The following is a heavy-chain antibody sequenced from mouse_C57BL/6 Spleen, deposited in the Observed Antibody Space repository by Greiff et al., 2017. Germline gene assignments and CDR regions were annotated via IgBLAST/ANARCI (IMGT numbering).Heavy chain of an antibody. CDR1: GYSFTGYF. CDR3: ARGDGRFAY. Sequence: VQLQQSGPELVKPGDSVKISCKASGYSFTGYFMNWVMQSHGKSLEWIGRLNPYNGDTFYNQKFKGKATLTVDKSSSTAHMELRSLTSEDSAVYYCARGDGRFAYWGQGTLVTVSA. V-gene: IGHV1-20*01. CDR2: LNPYNGDT. D-gene: IGHD3-3*01. J-gene: IGHJ3*01.